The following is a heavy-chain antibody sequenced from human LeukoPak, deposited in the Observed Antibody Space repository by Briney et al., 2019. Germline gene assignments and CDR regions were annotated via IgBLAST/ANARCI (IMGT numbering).Heavy chain of an antibody. V-gene: IGHV3-30*03. D-gene: IGHD6-19*01. CDR1: GFTFSSYG. Sequence: GRSLRLSCAAPGFTFSSYGMHWVRQAPGKGLEWVAVISYDGSNKYYADSVKGRFTISRDNSKNTLYLQMNSLRAEDTAVYYCATDIAVAGPFDYWGQGTLVTVSS. CDR3: ATDIAVAGPFDY. CDR2: ISYDGSNK. J-gene: IGHJ4*02.